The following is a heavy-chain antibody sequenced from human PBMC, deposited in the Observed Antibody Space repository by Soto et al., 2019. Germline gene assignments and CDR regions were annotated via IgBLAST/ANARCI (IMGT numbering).Heavy chain of an antibody. V-gene: IGHV3-11*06. D-gene: IGHD1-1*01. Sequence: PGWSLRLSCAASGFTFSDHYMSWIRQAPGKGLEWIGYSSNSGSFTRYADSVKGRFSISRDNAKNSLYLQINSLRGDDTAIYYCVRSGDNYNLLDYWGQGTPVTVSS. CDR1: GFTFSDHY. CDR2: SSNSGSFT. J-gene: IGHJ4*02. CDR3: VRSGDNYNLLDY.